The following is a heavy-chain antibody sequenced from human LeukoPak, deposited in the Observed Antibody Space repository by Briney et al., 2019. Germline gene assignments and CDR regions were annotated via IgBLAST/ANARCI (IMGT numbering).Heavy chain of an antibody. CDR3: ARDLLWVHQSPVFDY. CDR2: IRQDGSEK. D-gene: IGHD1-1*01. Sequence: PGGSLRLSCAASGFTFSSYWMSWVRQAPGKGLEWVANIRQDGSEKYYVDSVKGRFTISRDNAKNSLYLQMNSLRAEDTAVYYCARDLLWVHQSPVFDYWGQGTLVTVSS. CDR1: GFTFSSYW. J-gene: IGHJ4*02. V-gene: IGHV3-7*01.